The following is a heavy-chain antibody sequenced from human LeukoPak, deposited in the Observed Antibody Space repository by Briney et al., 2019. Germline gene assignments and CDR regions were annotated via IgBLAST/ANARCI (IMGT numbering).Heavy chain of an antibody. D-gene: IGHD1-14*01. V-gene: IGHV6-1*01. CDR2: TYYGSKWNN. CDR1: GDSVSSNGVA. Sequence: SQTLSLTCAISGDSVSSNGVAWNWIRQSPPRGLEWLGRTYYGSKWNNDYALSVKSRITINPDTSKNQFSLQLNSVTPEDTAVYYCTRGRNSAFDYWGQGTLVTVSS. J-gene: IGHJ4*02. CDR3: TRGRNSAFDY.